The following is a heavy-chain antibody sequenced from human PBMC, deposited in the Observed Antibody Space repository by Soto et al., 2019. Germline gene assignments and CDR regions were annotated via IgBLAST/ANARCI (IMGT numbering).Heavy chain of an antibody. J-gene: IGHJ4*02. D-gene: IGHD2-21*01. Sequence: QVQLVESGGGVVQPGRSLRLSCAASGFSFTTYGMHWVRQAPGEGLEWVAVIWYDGTNKYYADSVKGRFTISRDTSKNPLDLQMNGLGAEDPGGYYGAKDRGEGAVVPDYWGQGTLVTVSS. V-gene: IGHV3-33*06. CDR1: GFSFTTYG. CDR3: AKDRGEGAVVPDY. CDR2: IWYDGTNK.